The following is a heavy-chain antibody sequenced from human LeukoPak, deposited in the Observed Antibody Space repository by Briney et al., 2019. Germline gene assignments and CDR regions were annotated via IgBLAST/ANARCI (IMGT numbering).Heavy chain of an antibody. CDR1: GFTFSSYW. Sequence: PGGSLRLSCAASGFTFSSYWMSWVRQAPGKGLEWVANIKQDGSEKYYVDSMKGRFTISRDNAKNSLYLQMNSLRAEDTAVYYCARDGPPASSYSGGWYKYWGQGTLVTVSS. CDR3: ARDGPPASSYSGGWYKY. V-gene: IGHV3-7*01. J-gene: IGHJ4*02. CDR2: IKQDGSEK. D-gene: IGHD6-19*01.